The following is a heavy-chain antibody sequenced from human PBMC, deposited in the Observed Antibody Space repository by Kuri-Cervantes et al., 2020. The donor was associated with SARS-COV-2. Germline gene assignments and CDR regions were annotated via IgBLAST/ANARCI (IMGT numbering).Heavy chain of an antibody. CDR2: ISSSSSTI. D-gene: IGHD1-7*01. Sequence: GESLKISCAASGFTFSSYSMNWVRRAPGKGLEWVSYISSSSSTIYYADSVKGRFTISRDNAKNSLYLQMNSLRDEDTAVYYCAREGVTGTTYYYYYGMDVWGQGTTVTVSS. V-gene: IGHV3-48*02. J-gene: IGHJ6*02. CDR1: GFTFSSYS. CDR3: AREGVTGTTYYYYYGMDV.